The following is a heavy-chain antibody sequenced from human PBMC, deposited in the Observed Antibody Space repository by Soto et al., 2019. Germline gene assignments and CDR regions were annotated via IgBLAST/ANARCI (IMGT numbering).Heavy chain of an antibody. CDR2: INPNSGGT. V-gene: IGHV1-2*04. Sequence: GASVKVSCKASGHTFTGYYMHWVRQAPGQGLEWMGWINPNSGGTNYAQKFQGWVTMTRDTSISTAYMELSRLRSDDTAVYYCATSRVSLAVAAETEYYFDYWGQGTLVTVSS. CDR1: GHTFTGYY. D-gene: IGHD6-19*01. CDR3: ATSRVSLAVAAETEYYFDY. J-gene: IGHJ4*02.